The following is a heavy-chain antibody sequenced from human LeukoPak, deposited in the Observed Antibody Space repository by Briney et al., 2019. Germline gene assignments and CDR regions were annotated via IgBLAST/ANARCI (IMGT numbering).Heavy chain of an antibody. CDR1: GFTFSSFW. D-gene: IGHD4-17*01. Sequence: GGSLRLSCAASGFTFSSFWMNWVRQAPGKGLEWLAYIKENGNETSYGASVKGRFTISRDNANNLLYLTMNRLRGEDTALYYCASATGTLRVSNFRAGRDYFYYSMDLWGKGTAVTVSS. J-gene: IGHJ6*03. CDR3: ASATGTLRVSNFRAGRDYFYYSMDL. V-gene: IGHV3-7*01. CDR2: IKENGNET.